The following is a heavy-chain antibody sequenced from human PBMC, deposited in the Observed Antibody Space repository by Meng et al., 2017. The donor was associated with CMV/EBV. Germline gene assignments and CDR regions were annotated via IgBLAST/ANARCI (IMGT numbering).Heavy chain of an antibody. V-gene: IGHV3-21*01. CDR2: ISSSSSYI. CDR1: GFTFSGYW. Sequence: GGSLRLSCAVSGFTFSGYWMSWVRQAPGKGLEWVSSISSSSSYIYYADSVKGRFTISRDNAKNSLYLQMNSLRAEDTAVYYCARLLCSSTSCYFDYWGQGTLVTVSS. CDR3: ARLLCSSTSCYFDY. D-gene: IGHD2-2*01. J-gene: IGHJ4*02.